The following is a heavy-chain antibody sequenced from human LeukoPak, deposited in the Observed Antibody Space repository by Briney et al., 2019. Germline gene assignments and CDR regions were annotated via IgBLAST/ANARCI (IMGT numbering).Heavy chain of an antibody. CDR1: GGSISSSRYY. D-gene: IGHD4-17*01. V-gene: IGHV4-39*01. Sequence: SETLSLTCTVSGGSISSSRYYWGWIRQPPGKGLEWIGSIYYSGSTYYHPSLKSRVTISVDTSKYQFSLQLSSVTAADTAVYYCSRYRKYFTVTPPNYWYFDLWGRGTLVTVSS. CDR3: SRYRKYFTVTPPNYWYFDL. J-gene: IGHJ2*01. CDR2: IYYSGST.